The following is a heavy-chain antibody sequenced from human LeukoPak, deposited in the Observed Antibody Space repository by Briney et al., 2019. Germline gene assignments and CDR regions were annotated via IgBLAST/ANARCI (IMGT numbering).Heavy chain of an antibody. D-gene: IGHD3-22*01. CDR1: GGSISSVGYY. J-gene: IGHJ4*02. Sequence: SETLSLTCTVSGGSISSVGYYWSWIRQHPGKGLEWIGYIYYSGSTYYNPSLKSRVTISVDTSKNQFSLKLSSVTAADTAVYYCASWGHYYDSSGYTNWGQGTLVTVSS. CDR3: ASWGHYYDSSGYTN. CDR2: IYYSGST. V-gene: IGHV4-31*03.